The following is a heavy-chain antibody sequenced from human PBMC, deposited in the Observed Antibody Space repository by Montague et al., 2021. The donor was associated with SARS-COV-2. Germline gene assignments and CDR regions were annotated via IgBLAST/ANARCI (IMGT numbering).Heavy chain of an antibody. CDR1: GFSLSTSGMC. D-gene: IGHD5-18*01. CDR3: ARMPDQVWLDY. Sequence: PALVKPTQTLTLTCTFPGFSLSTSGMCVSWIRQPPGKALEWLAVIDWDDDKSYSTSLKTRLTISKDTSKNQVVFTMTNMDPVDTATYYCARMPDQVWLDYWGQGILVTVST. V-gene: IGHV2-70*01. J-gene: IGHJ4*02. CDR2: IDWDDDK.